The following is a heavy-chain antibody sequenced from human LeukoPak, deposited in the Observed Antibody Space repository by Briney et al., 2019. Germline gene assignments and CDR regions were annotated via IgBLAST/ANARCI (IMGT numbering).Heavy chain of an antibody. Sequence: SETLSLTCAVSGGSITSYSWTWIRQPPGKGLEWIGYMYYNGSTTYNPSLKSRVTISVDKSKTQLSLKLSSVTAADTAVYYCARGGNWFDPWGQGTLVTVSS. CDR1: GGSITSYS. CDR2: MYYNGST. V-gene: IGHV4-59*01. CDR3: ARGGNWFDP. J-gene: IGHJ5*02. D-gene: IGHD3-10*01.